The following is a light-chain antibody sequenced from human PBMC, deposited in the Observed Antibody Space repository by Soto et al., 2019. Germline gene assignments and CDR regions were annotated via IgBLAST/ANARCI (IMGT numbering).Light chain of an antibody. CDR1: SSDVGDHNY. CDR3: SSYTTSSTVI. Sequence: QSALTQPASVSGSPGQSITISCTGTSSDVGDHNYVSWYQQQPGKAPKFMIYAVSNRPSGVSNRFSGSKSGNTASLTISGLQAEDEADYYCSSYTTSSTVIFGGGTKLTVL. CDR2: AVS. V-gene: IGLV2-14*03. J-gene: IGLJ2*01.